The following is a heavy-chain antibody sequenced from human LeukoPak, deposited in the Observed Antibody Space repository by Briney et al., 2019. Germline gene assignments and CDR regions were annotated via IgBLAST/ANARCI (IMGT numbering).Heavy chain of an antibody. V-gene: IGHV3-23*01. D-gene: IGHD4-23*01. CDR1: GFTFSSYA. Sequence: GGSLRLSCAASGFTFSSYAMSWVRQAPGKGLEWVSAISGSGGSTYYADSVKGRFTTSRDNSKNTLYLQMNSLRAEDTAVYYCARDSIPTDYGGNFDYWGQGTLVTVSS. CDR3: ARDSIPTDYGGNFDY. J-gene: IGHJ4*02. CDR2: ISGSGGST.